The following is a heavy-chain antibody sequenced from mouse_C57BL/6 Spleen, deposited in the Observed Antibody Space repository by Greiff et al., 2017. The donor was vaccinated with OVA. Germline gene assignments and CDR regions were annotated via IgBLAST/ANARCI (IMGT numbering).Heavy chain of an antibody. Sequence: VKLQESGAELVRPGASVTLSCKASGYTFTDYEMHWVKQTPVHGLAWIGAIDPETGGTAYNQKFKGKAILTADKSSSTAYMELRSLTSEDSAVYYCTRRGGTYFDYWGQGTTLTVSS. CDR1: GYTFTDYE. J-gene: IGHJ2*01. D-gene: IGHD3-3*01. V-gene: IGHV1-15*01. CDR2: IDPETGGT. CDR3: TRRGGTYFDY.